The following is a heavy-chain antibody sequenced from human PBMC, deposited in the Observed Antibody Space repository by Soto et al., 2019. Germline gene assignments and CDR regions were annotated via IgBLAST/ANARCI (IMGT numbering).Heavy chain of an antibody. CDR1: GFTFSDYY. CDR3: ARLTGHRSGRLNYYGMDV. Sequence: PGGSLRLSCAASGFTFSDYYMSWIRQAPGKGLEWVSYISSSGSTIYYADSVKGRFTISRDNAKNSLFLQMNSLRAEDTALYYCARLTGHRSGRLNYYGMDVWGQGTTVTVSS. V-gene: IGHV3-11*01. CDR2: ISSSGSTI. J-gene: IGHJ6*02. D-gene: IGHD6-19*01.